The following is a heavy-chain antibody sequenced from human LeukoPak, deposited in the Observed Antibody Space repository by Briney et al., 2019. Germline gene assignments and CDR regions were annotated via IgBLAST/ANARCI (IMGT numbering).Heavy chain of an antibody. Sequence: GGSLRLSCAASGFTVSSNYMNWVRQAPGKGLEWVSVIYSGGNTYHADSVKGRFTISRDSSKNTVYLQMNSLRAEDTAVYYCAREGILRVFDIWGQGTMVTVSS. J-gene: IGHJ3*02. D-gene: IGHD3-3*01. V-gene: IGHV3-66*01. CDR3: AREGILRVFDI. CDR1: GFTVSSNY. CDR2: IYSGGNT.